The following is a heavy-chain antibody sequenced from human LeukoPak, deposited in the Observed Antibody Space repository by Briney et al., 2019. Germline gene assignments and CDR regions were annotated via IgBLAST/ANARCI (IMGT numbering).Heavy chain of an antibody. J-gene: IGHJ5*02. Sequence: PSETLSLTCAVSGGSINNYFWSWIRQPPGKGLEWIGYISYSGSTNYNPSLKSRVTISVDTSKNQFSLKLNSVTTADTAVYYCARDNYGGVTKFDPWGQGALDTVSS. D-gene: IGHD3-16*01. CDR1: GGSINNYF. CDR2: ISYSGST. CDR3: ARDNYGGVTKFDP. V-gene: IGHV4-59*01.